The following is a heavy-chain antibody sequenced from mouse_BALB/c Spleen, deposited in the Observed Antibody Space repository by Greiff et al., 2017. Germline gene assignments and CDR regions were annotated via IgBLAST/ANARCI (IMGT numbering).Heavy chain of an antibody. V-gene: IGHV14-3*02. CDR1: GFNIKDTY. D-gene: IGHD2-14*01. CDR3: ARWEVRRYYAMDY. CDR2: IDPANGNT. J-gene: IGHJ4*01. Sequence: EVKLVESGAELVKPGASVKLSCTASGFNIKDTYMHWVKQRPEQGLEWIGRIDPANGNTKYDPKFQGKATITADTSSNTAYLQLSSLTSEDTAVYYCARWEVRRYYAMDYWGQGTSVTVSS.